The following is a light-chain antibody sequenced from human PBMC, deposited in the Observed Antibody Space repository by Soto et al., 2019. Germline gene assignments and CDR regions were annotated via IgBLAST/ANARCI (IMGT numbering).Light chain of an antibody. Sequence: EIVLTQSPGTLSLSPGERATLSCRASQSVSSYYLAWYQQKPGQAPRLLIYGASSRATGIPDRFSGSGSGTDFTLTISRLEPEDFAVYYCKQYGSSTGTFGQGTKVDIK. CDR3: KQYGSSTGT. CDR2: GAS. CDR1: QSVSSYY. J-gene: IGKJ1*01. V-gene: IGKV3-20*01.